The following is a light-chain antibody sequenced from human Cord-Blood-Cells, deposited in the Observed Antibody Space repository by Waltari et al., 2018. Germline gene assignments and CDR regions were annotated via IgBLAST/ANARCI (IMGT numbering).Light chain of an antibody. CDR3: QQYYSTPGCT. J-gene: IGKJ1*01. Sequence: DIVMTQSPDSLAVSLGERDTINCKSSQSVLYSSNNKNYLAWYQQKPGQPPKLLIYWASTRESGVPDRFSGSGSGTDFTLTISSLQAEDVAVYYCQQYYSTPGCTFGQGTKVEIK. CDR1: QSVLYSSNNKNY. CDR2: WAS. V-gene: IGKV4-1*01.